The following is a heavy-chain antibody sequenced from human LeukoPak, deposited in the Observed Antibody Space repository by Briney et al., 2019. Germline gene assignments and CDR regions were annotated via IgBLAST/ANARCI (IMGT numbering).Heavy chain of an antibody. CDR2: MNPNSGNT. CDR1: GYTFTSYD. CDR3: ARGTVDTAMDGY. J-gene: IGHJ4*02. Sequence: ASVKVSCKASGYTFTSYDINWVRQATGQGLEWMGWMNPNSGNTGYAQKFQGRVTMTRNTSISTAYMELSSLRSEDTAVYYCARGTVDTAMDGYWGQGTLVTVPS. V-gene: IGHV1-8*01. D-gene: IGHD5-18*01.